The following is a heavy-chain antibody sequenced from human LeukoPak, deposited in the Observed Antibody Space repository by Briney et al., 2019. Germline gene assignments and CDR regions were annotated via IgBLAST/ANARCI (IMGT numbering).Heavy chain of an antibody. CDR3: ARDLTYYYDSA. V-gene: IGHV3-74*01. CDR2: INSDGSTT. D-gene: IGHD3-22*01. Sequence: GGSLRLSCGASGFTFSSYWMHWVRQAPGKGLVWISRINSDGSTTSYADSVKGRFTISRDNAKNTLYLQMNSLRAEDTAVYYCARDLTYYYDSAWGQGTMVTVSS. CDR1: GFTFSSYW. J-gene: IGHJ3*01.